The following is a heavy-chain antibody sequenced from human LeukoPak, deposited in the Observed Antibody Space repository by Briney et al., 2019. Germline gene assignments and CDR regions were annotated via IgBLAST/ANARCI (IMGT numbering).Heavy chain of an antibody. D-gene: IGHD6-19*01. Sequence: GASVKVSCKASGYTFTSYDINWVRQATGQGLEWMGWMNPNSGNTGYAQKFQGRVTMTRTTSISTAYMELSSLRSEDTAVYYCARGMQFRRGWYVWSYWGQGTLVTVSS. CDR3: ARGMQFRRGWYVWSY. J-gene: IGHJ4*02. CDR1: GYTFTSYD. CDR2: MNPNSGNT. V-gene: IGHV1-8*01.